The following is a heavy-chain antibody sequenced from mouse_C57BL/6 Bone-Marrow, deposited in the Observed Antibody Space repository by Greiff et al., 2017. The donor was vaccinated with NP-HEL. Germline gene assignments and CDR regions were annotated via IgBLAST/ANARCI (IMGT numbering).Heavy chain of an antibody. CDR2: INPSTGGT. CDR3: ARFHYDSWFAY. Sequence: VQLQQSGPELVKPGASVKISCKASGYSFTGYYMNWVKQSPEKSLEWIGEINPSTGGTTYNQKFKAKATLTVDKSSSTAYMQLKSLTSEDSAVDYCARFHYDSWFAYWGQGTLVTVSA. J-gene: IGHJ3*01. CDR1: GYSFTGYY. V-gene: IGHV1-42*01. D-gene: IGHD2-4*01.